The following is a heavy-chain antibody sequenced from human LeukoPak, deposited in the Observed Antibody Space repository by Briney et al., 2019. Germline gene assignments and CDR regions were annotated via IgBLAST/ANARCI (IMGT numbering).Heavy chain of an antibody. CDR2: ITSSSSYI. CDR1: GFTFSIYN. J-gene: IGHJ4*02. V-gene: IGHV3-21*01. D-gene: IGHD4-17*01. Sequence: PGGSLRLSCAASGFTFSIYNMNWVRQAPGKGLEGVSSITSSSSYIYYADSVKGRFTISRDNAKNSLYLQMSSLRAEDTAVYYCAREPTVTTFGYWGQGTLVTVSS. CDR3: AREPTVTTFGY.